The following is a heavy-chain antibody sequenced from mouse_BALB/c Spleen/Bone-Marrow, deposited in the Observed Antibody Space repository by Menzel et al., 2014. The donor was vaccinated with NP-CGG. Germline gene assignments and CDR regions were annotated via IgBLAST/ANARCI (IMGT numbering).Heavy chain of an antibody. CDR2: IRNKSNGYTT. Sequence: EVQRVESGGGLVQPGGSLRLSCATSGFTFTDYYMSWVRQPPGKALEWLGSIRNKSNGYTTEYSASVKGRFTISRDNSQSILYLQMNTLRAEDSATYYCARDYYGNIYAMDYRGQGTSVTVSS. V-gene: IGHV7-3*02. CDR3: ARDYYGNIYAMDY. D-gene: IGHD1-1*01. J-gene: IGHJ4*01. CDR1: GFTFTDYY.